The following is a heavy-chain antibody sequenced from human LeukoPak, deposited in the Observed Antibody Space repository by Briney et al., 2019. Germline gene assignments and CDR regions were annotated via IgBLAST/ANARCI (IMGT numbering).Heavy chain of an antibody. V-gene: IGHV3-30*18. J-gene: IGHJ4*02. CDR1: GFTFSSYG. Sequence: PGRSLRLSCAASGFTFSSYGMHWVRQAPGKGLEWVAVISYDGSNKYYADSVKGRFTISRDNSKNTLYLQMNSLRAEDTAVYYCAKDLNWNDGMDYWGQGTLATVSS. CDR2: ISYDGSNK. D-gene: IGHD1-1*01. CDR3: AKDLNWNDGMDY.